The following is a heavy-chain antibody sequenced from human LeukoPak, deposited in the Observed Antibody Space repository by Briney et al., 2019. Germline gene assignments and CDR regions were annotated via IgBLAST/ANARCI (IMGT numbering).Heavy chain of an antibody. V-gene: IGHV1-69*04. Sequence: SVKVSCKASGGTFSSYAISWVRQAPGQGLEWMGRIIPILGIANYAQKFQGRVTITADKSTSTAYMELSSLRSEDTAVYYCATLYYDSSGYHFHYWGQGTLVTVSS. CDR3: ATLYYDSSGYHFHY. CDR2: IIPILGIA. CDR1: GGTFSSYA. D-gene: IGHD3-22*01. J-gene: IGHJ4*02.